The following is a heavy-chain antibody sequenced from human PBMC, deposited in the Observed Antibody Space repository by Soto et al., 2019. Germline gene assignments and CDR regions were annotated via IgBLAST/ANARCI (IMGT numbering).Heavy chain of an antibody. Sequence: GGSLRLSCAASGFTFSSYWMHWVRQAPGKGLVWVSRINSDGSSTSYADSVKGRFTISRDNAKNTLYLQMNSLRAEDTAVYYCARDRGLDEIRFLEWLPPPTKFPQHGMDVWGQGTTVTVSS. D-gene: IGHD3-3*01. CDR1: GFTFSSYW. CDR3: ARDRGLDEIRFLEWLPPPTKFPQHGMDV. J-gene: IGHJ6*02. CDR2: INSDGSST. V-gene: IGHV3-74*01.